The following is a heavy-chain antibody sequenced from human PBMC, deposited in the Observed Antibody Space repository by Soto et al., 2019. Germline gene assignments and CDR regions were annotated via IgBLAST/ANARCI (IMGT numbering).Heavy chain of an antibody. D-gene: IGHD6-19*01. CDR3: VRDSSGWRVYGMDV. J-gene: IGHJ6*02. CDR1: GGSFSGYY. Sequence: QVQLQQWGAGLLKPSETLSLTCAVYGGSFSGYYWSWIRQSPGKGLEWIGEINHSGSTNYNPSLKSRVTISVDTSKNQFSLKLSSVTAADTAVYYCVRDSSGWRVYGMDVWGQGTTVTVSS. V-gene: IGHV4-34*01. CDR2: INHSGST.